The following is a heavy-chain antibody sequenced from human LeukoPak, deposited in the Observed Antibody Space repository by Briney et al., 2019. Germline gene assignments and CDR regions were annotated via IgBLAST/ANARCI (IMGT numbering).Heavy chain of an antibody. D-gene: IGHD6-13*01. J-gene: IGHJ4*02. CDR2: IYYSGST. CDR1: GGSISSSSYY. CDR3: ARQPIEEQPPDY. Sequence: SETLSLTCTVSGGSISSSSYYWGWIRQPPGKGLEWIGRIYYSGSTYYNPSLKSRVTISVDTSKNQFSLKLSSVAAADTAVYYCARQPIEEQPPDYWGQGTLVTVSS. V-gene: IGHV4-39*01.